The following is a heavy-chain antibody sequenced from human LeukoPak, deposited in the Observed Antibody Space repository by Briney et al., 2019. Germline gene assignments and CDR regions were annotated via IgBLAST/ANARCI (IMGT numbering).Heavy chain of an antibody. CDR1: GASIINYH. Sequence: SETLSLTCTVSGASIINYHWSWLRQPPGKGLEWIGYIYYSGSTNYNPSLKSRISMSVDLSTNRFSLKLNSVTAADTAVYYCARVSEDRDGYNWYYFDYWGQGTLVTVSS. D-gene: IGHD5-24*01. CDR2: IYYSGST. CDR3: ARVSEDRDGYNWYYFDY. V-gene: IGHV4-59*01. J-gene: IGHJ4*02.